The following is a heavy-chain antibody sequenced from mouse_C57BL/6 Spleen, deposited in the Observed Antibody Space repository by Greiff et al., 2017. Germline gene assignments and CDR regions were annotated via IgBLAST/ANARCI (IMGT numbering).Heavy chain of an antibody. Sequence: VQLQQPGAELVKPGASVKMSCKASGYTFTSYWITWVKQRPGQGLEWIGDIYPGSGSTNYNEKFKSKATLTVDTSSSTAYMQLSSLTSEDSAVYYCARSTYYDYEGFAYWGQGTLVTVS. V-gene: IGHV1-55*01. CDR1: GYTFTSYW. CDR2: IYPGSGST. J-gene: IGHJ3*01. D-gene: IGHD2-4*01. CDR3: ARSTYYDYEGFAY.